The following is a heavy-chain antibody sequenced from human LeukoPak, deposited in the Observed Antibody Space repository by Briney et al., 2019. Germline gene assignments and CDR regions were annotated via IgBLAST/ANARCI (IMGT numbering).Heavy chain of an antibody. D-gene: IGHD2-2*01. CDR3: ARRYCSSSSCLLDY. Sequence: HAGGSLRLSCTASGFTFSSYEMNWVRQAPGKGLEWLPYINTGGSTIFYTDSLKGRFTISRDNAKKLLYLQMDSLSSEDTAIYYCARRYCSSSSCLLDYWGQGTLVTVSS. CDR1: GFTFSSYE. V-gene: IGHV3-48*03. J-gene: IGHJ4*02. CDR2: INTGGSTI.